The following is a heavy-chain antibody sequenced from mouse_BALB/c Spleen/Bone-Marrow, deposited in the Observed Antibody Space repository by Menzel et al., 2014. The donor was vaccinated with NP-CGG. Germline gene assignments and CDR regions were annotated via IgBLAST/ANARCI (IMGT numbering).Heavy chain of an antibody. V-gene: IGHV14-3*02. J-gene: IGHJ2*01. CDR1: GFKIXDTY. Sequence: EVKLQESGAELVKPGASVKLSCTASGFKIXDTYMHWVRQRPEQGLEWIGRIDPANGDTRYDPKFQGKATITADTSSSTAYLQLSSLTSEDTAVYCCARYRLGTYFDYWGQGTTLTVSS. CDR3: ARYRLGTYFDY. D-gene: IGHD2-14*01. CDR2: IDPANGDT.